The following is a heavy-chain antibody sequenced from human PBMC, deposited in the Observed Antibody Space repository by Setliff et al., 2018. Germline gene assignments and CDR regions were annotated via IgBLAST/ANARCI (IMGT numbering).Heavy chain of an antibody. Sequence: SETLSLTFTVSGGSISTYYWSWIRQPPGKGLEWIGYIYYSGRTNYNPSLRSRVTISVDTSKNQFSLKVSSVTAADTAVYYCARHENDYGDYDDAFDIWGQGTMVTVSS. D-gene: IGHD4-17*01. V-gene: IGHV4-59*08. CDR1: GGSISTYY. J-gene: IGHJ3*02. CDR3: ARHENDYGDYDDAFDI. CDR2: IYYSGRT.